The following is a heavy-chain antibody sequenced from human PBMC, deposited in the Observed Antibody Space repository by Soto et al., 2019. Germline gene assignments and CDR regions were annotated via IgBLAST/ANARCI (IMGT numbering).Heavy chain of an antibody. CDR3: AQTLGLAVAGPGRFDL. V-gene: IGHV1-69*12. Sequence: QVQLVQSGAEVKKPGSSVKVSCKASGGTFSNYAISWVRQAPGQGLEWMGGITPFFGTANYAQTFQGRVTITADESMSKAYMELRRLRTEDTAVYYCAQTLGLAVAGPGRFDLWGRGTLVTVSS. CDR1: GGTFSNYA. J-gene: IGHJ2*01. CDR2: ITPFFGTA. D-gene: IGHD6-19*01.